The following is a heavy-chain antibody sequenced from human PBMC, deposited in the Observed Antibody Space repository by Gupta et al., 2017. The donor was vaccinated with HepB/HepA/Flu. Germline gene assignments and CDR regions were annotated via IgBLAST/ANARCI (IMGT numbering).Heavy chain of an antibody. D-gene: IGHD3-10*01. V-gene: IGHV4-39*01. J-gene: IGHJ6*02. CDR2: IYYSGST. CDR1: GGSISSSSYY. CDR3: ARHSRRFAGGMDV. Sequence: QLQLQESGPGLVKPSETLSLTCTVSGGSISSSSYYWGWIRQPPGKGLEWIGSIYYSGSTYYNPSLKSRVTISVDTSKNQFSLKLSSVTAADTAVYYCARHSRRFAGGMDVWGQGTTVTVSS.